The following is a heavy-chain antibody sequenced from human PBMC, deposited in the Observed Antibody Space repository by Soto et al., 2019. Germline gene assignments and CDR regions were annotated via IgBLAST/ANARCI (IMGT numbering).Heavy chain of an antibody. CDR3: AREVDGAASYCGYWLDC. Sequence: GGSLRLSCAASGFTFSSYSMNWVRQAPGKGLEWVSYISSSSSTIYYADSVKGRFTISRDNAKNSLYLQMNSLRDEDTAVYYCAREVDGAASYCGYWLDCWGQGTLVTVSS. V-gene: IGHV3-48*02. CDR2: ISSSSSTI. D-gene: IGHD3-10*01. J-gene: IGHJ5*01. CDR1: GFTFSSYS.